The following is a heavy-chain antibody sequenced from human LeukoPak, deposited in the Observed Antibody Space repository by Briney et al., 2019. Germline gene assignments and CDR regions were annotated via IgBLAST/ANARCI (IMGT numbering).Heavy chain of an antibody. Sequence: GGSLRLSCAASGFTFSTYSMNWVRQAPGEGLEWVSSISSSSSYIYYADSVKGRSTISRDNAKNSLYLQMNSLRAEDTAVYYCARDLSPLPPYYYDSSGQAGFDYWGQGTLVTVSS. CDR2: ISSSSSYI. V-gene: IGHV3-21*01. J-gene: IGHJ4*02. D-gene: IGHD3-22*01. CDR3: ARDLSPLPPYYYDSSGQAGFDY. CDR1: GFTFSTYS.